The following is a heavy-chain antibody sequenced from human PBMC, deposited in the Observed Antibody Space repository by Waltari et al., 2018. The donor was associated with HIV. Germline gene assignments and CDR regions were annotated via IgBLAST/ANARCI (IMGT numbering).Heavy chain of an antibody. CDR1: GYTFTNYW. CDR3: ARHGGMGITSNWFDP. CDR2: IYPGDSET. J-gene: IGHJ5*02. Sequence: VQLVQSGAEVRKPGESLKISCKDSGYTFTNYWNGWVRQVPGKGLEWMGIIYPGDSETKYSPSFQGHVTISADKSISTAYLHWSSLKASDTAIYYCARHGGMGITSNWFDPWGQGTQVTVTS. D-gene: IGHD1-20*01. V-gene: IGHV5-51*01.